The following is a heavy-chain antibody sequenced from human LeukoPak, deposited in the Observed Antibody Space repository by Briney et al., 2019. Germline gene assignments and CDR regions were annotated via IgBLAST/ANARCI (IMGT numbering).Heavy chain of an antibody. CDR1: GFTFSDSA. CDR3: AKRHYSSRTFDY. Sequence: PGGSLRLSCEASGFTFSDSAMSWVRQASGRGLEWVSLISASGGNSYYADSVKGRFTISRDNSKNTLFLQVGSLRAEDTALYYCAKRHYSSRTFDYWGQGTLVTVSS. D-gene: IGHD6-13*01. J-gene: IGHJ4*02. V-gene: IGHV3-23*01. CDR2: ISASGGNS.